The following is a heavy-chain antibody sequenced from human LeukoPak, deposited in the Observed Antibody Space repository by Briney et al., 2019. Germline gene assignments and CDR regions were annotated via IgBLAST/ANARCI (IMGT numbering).Heavy chain of an antibody. V-gene: IGHV4-34*01. D-gene: IGHD6-13*01. J-gene: IGHJ4*02. Sequence: SETLSLTCAVYGEFFTDYYWTWIRQPPGKGPEWIGEINHSGSTNYNPSLKSRVTLTVDTSKNQFSLKLNSVTAADTALYYCARRSYSSSWRTSRYHFDYWGQGTQVTVSS. CDR2: INHSGST. CDR3: ARRSYSSSWRTSRYHFDY. CDR1: GEFFTDYY.